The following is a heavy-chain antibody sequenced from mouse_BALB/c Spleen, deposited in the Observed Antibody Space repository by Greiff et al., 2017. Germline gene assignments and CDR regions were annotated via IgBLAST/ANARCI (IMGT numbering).Heavy chain of an antibody. Sequence: EVKLEESGGGLVQPGGSRKLSCAASGFTFSSFGMHWVRQAPEKGLEWVAYISSGSSTIYYADTVKGRFTISRDNPKNTLFLQMTSLRSEDTAMYYCARMGIYYGNYFDYWGQGTTLTVSS. V-gene: IGHV5-17*02. CDR3: ARMGIYYGNYFDY. D-gene: IGHD2-1*01. J-gene: IGHJ2*01. CDR1: GFTFSSFG. CDR2: ISSGSSTI.